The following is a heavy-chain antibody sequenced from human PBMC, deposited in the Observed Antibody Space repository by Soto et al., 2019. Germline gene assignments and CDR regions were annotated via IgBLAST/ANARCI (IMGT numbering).Heavy chain of an antibody. V-gene: IGHV1-8*01. D-gene: IGHD3-22*01. CDR3: ARGVFEDSSASSY. CDR2: MNPNTGNT. CDR1: GYPFTNFD. Sequence: ASVKVSCKASGYPFTNFDINWVRQATGQGPEWMGWMNPNTGNTGYAENLQGRVTMTRDTSTSTAYMELRSLRSEDTAVYYCARGVFEDSSASSYWVQGTLVTVPS. J-gene: IGHJ4*02.